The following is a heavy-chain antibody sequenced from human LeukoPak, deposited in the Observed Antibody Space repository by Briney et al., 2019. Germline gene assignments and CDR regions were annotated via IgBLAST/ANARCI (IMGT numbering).Heavy chain of an antibody. J-gene: IGHJ3*02. CDR2: IHNSGST. V-gene: IGHV4-59*01. Sequence: PSETLSLTCTVSGGSIRNYYWSWIRQSPGRGLEWIAYIHNSGSTNYNLSLKTRVTISVDTSKNQFSLKLSSVTAADTAVYYCVRDWEGFNFDIWGQGTMVTVSS. CDR1: GGSIRNYY. D-gene: IGHD1-26*01. CDR3: VRDWEGFNFDI.